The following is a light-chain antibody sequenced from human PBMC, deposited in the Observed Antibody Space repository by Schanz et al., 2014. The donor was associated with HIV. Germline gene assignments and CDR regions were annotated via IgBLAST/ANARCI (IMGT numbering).Light chain of an antibody. CDR1: SGSIASDF. Sequence: NFMLTQPHSVSESPGKTVAISCTRSSGSIASDFVQWYRHRPGSAPTTVIYEDHHRPSGVPHRFSGLIDSSSNSASLIISELKTEDEADYYCQSYDSDNHWVFGGGTKLTVL. CDR2: EDH. CDR3: QSYDSDNHWV. V-gene: IGLV6-57*04. J-gene: IGLJ3*02.